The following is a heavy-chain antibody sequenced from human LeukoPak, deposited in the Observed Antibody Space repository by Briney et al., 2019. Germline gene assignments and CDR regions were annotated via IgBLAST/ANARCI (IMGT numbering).Heavy chain of an antibody. CDR3: ARGDHSGSSGYYFDY. CDR2: ISPSHTST. D-gene: IGHD3-22*01. J-gene: IGHJ4*02. V-gene: IGHV3-11*01. Sequence: PGGSLRLSCAASGFTVSDYYLSWIRQTPGKGLEWLSYISPSHTSTYYADSAKGRFTISRDNAKNSLYLQMNSLRAEDTAVYYCARGDHSGSSGYYFDYWGQGALVTVSS. CDR1: GFTVSDYY.